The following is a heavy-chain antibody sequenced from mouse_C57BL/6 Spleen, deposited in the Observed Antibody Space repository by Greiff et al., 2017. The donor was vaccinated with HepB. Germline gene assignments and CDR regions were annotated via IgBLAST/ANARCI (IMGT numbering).Heavy chain of an antibody. CDR2: IYPGDGDT. V-gene: IGHV1-82*01. J-gene: IGHJ1*03. Sequence: VQLQQSGPELVKPGASVKISCKASGYAFSSSWMNWVKQRPGKGLEWIGRIYPGDGDTNYNGKFKGKATLTADKSSSTAYMQLSSLTSEDSAVYFCARLDYYGSSYGSYWYFDVWGTGTTVTVSS. CDR3: ARLDYYGSSYGSYWYFDV. CDR1: GYAFSSSW. D-gene: IGHD1-1*01.